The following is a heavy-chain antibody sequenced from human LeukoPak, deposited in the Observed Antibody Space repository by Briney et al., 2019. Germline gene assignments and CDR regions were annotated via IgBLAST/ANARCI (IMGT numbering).Heavy chain of an antibody. J-gene: IGHJ3*02. CDR3: ARVGGSPDAFDI. CDR2: IIPILGIA. Sequence: ASVKVSCKASGGTFSSYAISWVRQAPGQGLEWMGRIIPILGIANYAQKFQGRVTITADKSTSTAYMELSSLRSEDTAVYYCARVGGSPDAFDIWGQGTMVIVSS. V-gene: IGHV1-69*04. CDR1: GGTFSSYA.